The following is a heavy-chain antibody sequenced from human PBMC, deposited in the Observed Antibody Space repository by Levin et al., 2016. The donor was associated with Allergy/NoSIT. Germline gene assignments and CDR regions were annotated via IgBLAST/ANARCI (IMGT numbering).Heavy chain of an antibody. CDR2: MFSGGST. J-gene: IGHJ4*02. V-gene: IGHV3-66*01. Sequence: GESLKISCAASGFTVSSNYMSWVRQAPGKGLEWVSAMFSGGSTYYADSVKGRFTISRDNSKNTLYLQMNSLGAEDTAIYYCAKNLLGSGSFQGHDYWGQGTLLTVSS. D-gene: IGHD1-26*01. CDR1: GFTVSSNY. CDR3: AKNLLGSGSFQGHDY.